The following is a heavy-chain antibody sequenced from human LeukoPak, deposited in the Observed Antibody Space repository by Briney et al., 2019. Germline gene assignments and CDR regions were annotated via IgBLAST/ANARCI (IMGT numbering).Heavy chain of an antibody. D-gene: IGHD2-8*01. CDR1: GFIFSSHG. J-gene: IGHJ3*02. Sequence: PGRSLRLSCAASGFIFSSHGMHWVRQAPGKGLEWLASIWYDGSNKYYADSVKGRFTISRDNSKNTLYLQMNSLRAEDTAVYYCARSRSNVLMVYAIDAFDIWGQGTMVTVSS. CDR2: IWYDGSNK. V-gene: IGHV3-33*01. CDR3: ARSRSNVLMVYAIDAFDI.